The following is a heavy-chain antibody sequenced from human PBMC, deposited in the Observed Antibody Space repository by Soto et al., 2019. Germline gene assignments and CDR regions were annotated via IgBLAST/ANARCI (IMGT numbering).Heavy chain of an antibody. D-gene: IGHD6-13*01. V-gene: IGHV1-18*01. CDR1: GYTFTSYG. CDR2: ISAYNGNT. Sequence: QVQLVQSGAEVKKPGASVKVSCKASGYTFTSYGISWVRQAPGQGLEWMGWISAYNGNTNYAQKLQGRVTMTTDTXTXXAYMELRSLRSDDTAVYYCASGAAADNYYDSGMDVWGQGTTVTVSS. CDR3: ASGAAADNYYDSGMDV. J-gene: IGHJ6*02.